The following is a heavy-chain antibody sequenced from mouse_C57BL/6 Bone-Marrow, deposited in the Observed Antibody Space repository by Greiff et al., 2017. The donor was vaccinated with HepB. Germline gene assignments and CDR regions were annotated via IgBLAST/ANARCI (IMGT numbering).Heavy chain of an antibody. CDR3: ARGGTYGFAY. CDR1: GYAFTNYL. Sequence: QVQLQQSGAELVRPGTSVKVSCKASGYAFTNYLIEWVKQRPGQGLEWIGVINPGSGGTNYNEKLKGKATLTADKSSSTAYMQLSSLTSEDSAVYFCARGGTYGFAYWGQGTLVTVSA. CDR2: INPGSGGT. V-gene: IGHV1-54*01. D-gene: IGHD2-10*02. J-gene: IGHJ3*01.